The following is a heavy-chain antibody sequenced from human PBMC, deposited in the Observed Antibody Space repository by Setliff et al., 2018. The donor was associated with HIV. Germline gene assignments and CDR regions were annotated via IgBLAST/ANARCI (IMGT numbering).Heavy chain of an antibody. D-gene: IGHD5-12*01. CDR1: GGSASNSRYY. V-gene: IGHV4-39*07. CDR2: IYYSGTT. CDR3: ASTGHIEIDPLQPFEI. J-gene: IGHJ3*02. Sequence: PSETLSLTCTVSGGSASNSRYYWAWIRQPPGKGLEYIGTIYYSGTTHYNPSLNSRVIISVDTSRNQFSLKLTSVTAADTAVYYCASTGHIEIDPLQPFEIWGQGTMVTISS.